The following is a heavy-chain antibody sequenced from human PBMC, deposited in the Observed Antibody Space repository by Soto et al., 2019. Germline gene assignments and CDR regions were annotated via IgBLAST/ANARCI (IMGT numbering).Heavy chain of an antibody. Sequence: QVQLVESGGGVVQPGRSLRLSCAASGFTFSSYAMHWVRRAPGKGLEWVAVISYDGSNKYYADSVKGRFTISRDNSKNTLYLQMNSLRAEDTAVYYCAREHVRASSSRYSDGMDVWGQGTTVTVSS. V-gene: IGHV3-30-3*01. D-gene: IGHD6-6*01. CDR1: GFTFSSYA. CDR3: AREHVRASSSRYSDGMDV. J-gene: IGHJ6*02. CDR2: ISYDGSNK.